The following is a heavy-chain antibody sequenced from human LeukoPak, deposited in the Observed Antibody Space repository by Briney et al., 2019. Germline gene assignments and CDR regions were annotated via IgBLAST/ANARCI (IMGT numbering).Heavy chain of an antibody. V-gene: IGHV3-7*01. CDR2: IKEDGSEK. Sequence: PGGSLRLSCAASGFTFSNYWMSWVRQAPGKGLEWVANIKEDGSEKYYVDSVKGRFTISRDNAKNSLYLQMNTLRGEDTAAYYCARDRGVVGLFDPWGQGTLVTVSS. CDR1: GFTFSNYW. D-gene: IGHD2-15*01. J-gene: IGHJ5*02. CDR3: ARDRGVVGLFDP.